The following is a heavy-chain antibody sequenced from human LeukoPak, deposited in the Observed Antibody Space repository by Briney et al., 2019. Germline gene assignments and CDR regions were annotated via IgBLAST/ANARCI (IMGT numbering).Heavy chain of an antibody. J-gene: IGHJ4*02. CDR2: IYYSGST. CDR3: ATTYYYGSGTYSLVY. CDR1: GGSISSYY. Sequence: SETLSLTCTVSGGSISSYYWSWIRQPPGKGLEWIGYIYYSGSTKYNPSLKSRVTISEDTSKNQFSLKLSSVAAADTAVYYCATTYYYGSGTYSLVYWGQGTLVTVSS. V-gene: IGHV4-59*01. D-gene: IGHD3-10*01.